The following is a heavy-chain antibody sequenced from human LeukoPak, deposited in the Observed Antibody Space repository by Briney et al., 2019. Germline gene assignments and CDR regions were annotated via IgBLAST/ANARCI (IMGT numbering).Heavy chain of an antibody. Sequence: GASVKVSCTASGGTFSSYAISWVRQAPGQGLEWMGGIIPIFGTANYAQKFQGRVTITADESTSTAYMELSSLRSEDTAVYYCARGNAPPPVVYAIMLYYYYYGMDVWGLGTTVTVSS. CDR2: IIPIFGTA. CDR3: ARGNAPPPVVYAIMLYYYYYGMDV. CDR1: GGTFSSYA. J-gene: IGHJ6*02. D-gene: IGHD2-8*02. V-gene: IGHV1-69*13.